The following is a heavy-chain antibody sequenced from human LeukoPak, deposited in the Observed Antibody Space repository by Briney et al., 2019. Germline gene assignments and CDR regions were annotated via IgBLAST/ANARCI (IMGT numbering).Heavy chain of an antibody. CDR3: ARDLPAAIRDPYFDY. V-gene: IGHV3-21*01. J-gene: IGHJ4*02. CDR2: ISSSSSYI. D-gene: IGHD2-2*02. CDR1: GFTFSSYS. Sequence: GGSLRLSCAASGFTFSSYSMNWVRQAPGKGVEWVSSISSSSSYIYYADSLKGRFTISRDNTKNSLYLQMNSLRADDTAVYYCARDLPAAIRDPYFDYWGQGTLVTVSS.